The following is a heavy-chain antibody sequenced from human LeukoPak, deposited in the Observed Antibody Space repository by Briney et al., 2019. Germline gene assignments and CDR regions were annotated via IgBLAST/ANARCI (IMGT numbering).Heavy chain of an antibody. Sequence: PSETLSLTCTVSGASISRYYWSWIRQPPGKGLEWIGYIYYSGSTNYNPSLKSRVTISVDTSKNQFSLKLSSVTAADTAVYYCARGGRGYCSGGSCYSEWFDPWGQGTLVTVSS. J-gene: IGHJ5*02. CDR2: IYYSGST. CDR1: GASISRYY. V-gene: IGHV4-59*01. CDR3: ARGGRGYCSGGSCYSEWFDP. D-gene: IGHD2-15*01.